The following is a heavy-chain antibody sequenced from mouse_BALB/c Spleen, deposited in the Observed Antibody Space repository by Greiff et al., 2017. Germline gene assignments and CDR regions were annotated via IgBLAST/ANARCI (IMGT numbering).Heavy chain of an antibody. V-gene: IGHV5-17*02. CDR3: ARSDYYGNCFDY. J-gene: IGHJ2*01. Sequence: EVQGVESGGGLVQPGGSRKLSCAASGFTFSSFGMHWVRQAPEKGLEWVAYISSGSSTIYYADTVKGRFTISRDNPKNTLFLQMTSLRSEDTAMYYCARSDYYGNCFDYWGQGTTLTVSS. CDR2: ISSGSSTI. D-gene: IGHD2-1*01. CDR1: GFTFSSFG.